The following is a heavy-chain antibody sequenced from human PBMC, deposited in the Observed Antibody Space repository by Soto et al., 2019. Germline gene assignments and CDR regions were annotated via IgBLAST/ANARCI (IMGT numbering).Heavy chain of an antibody. D-gene: IGHD2-15*01. J-gene: IGHJ4*02. Sequence: QVQLQESGPGLVKPSETLSLTCTVSGGSITSYYWSWIRQPPGKGLEWIGYISYSGSTNYNPSLKSRVTISVDTSKNQFALKRRSVTAADTAVYFCARHPPVHCRGITCCSPCYFAYWGQGTLVTVSS. CDR1: GGSITSYY. CDR2: ISYSGST. V-gene: IGHV4-59*08. CDR3: ARHPPVHCRGITCCSPCYFAY.